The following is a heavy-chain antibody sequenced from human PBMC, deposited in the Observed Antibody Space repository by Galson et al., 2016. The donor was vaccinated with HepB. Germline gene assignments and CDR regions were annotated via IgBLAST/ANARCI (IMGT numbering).Heavy chain of an antibody. J-gene: IGHJ4*02. CDR2: IDDSGSA. CDR3: ARNSSSGVFDS. CDR1: DVSVTSADYF. V-gene: IGHV4-31*03. Sequence: TLSLTCTVSDVSVTSADYFWSWIRQLPGQGLEWIGHIDDSGSADYNPSLKSRIFISVDTSENKLSLEVRSVTAADTAVYYCARNSSSGVFDSWGQGTLVTVSS. D-gene: IGHD6-6*01.